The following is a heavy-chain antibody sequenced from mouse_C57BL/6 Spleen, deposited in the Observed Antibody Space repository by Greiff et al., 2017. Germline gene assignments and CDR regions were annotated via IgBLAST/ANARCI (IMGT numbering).Heavy chain of an antibody. D-gene: IGHD1-1*01. J-gene: IGHJ4*01. CDR2: ISSGSSTI. CDR3: ARPFTTVVATPYYYAMDY. CDR1: GFTFSDYG. Sequence: EVNVVESGGGLVKPGGSLKLSCAASGFTFSDYGMHWVRQAPEKGLEWVAYISSGSSTIYYADTVKGRFTISRDNAKNTLFLQMTSLRSEDTAMYYCARPFTTVVATPYYYAMDYWGQGTSVTVSS. V-gene: IGHV5-17*01.